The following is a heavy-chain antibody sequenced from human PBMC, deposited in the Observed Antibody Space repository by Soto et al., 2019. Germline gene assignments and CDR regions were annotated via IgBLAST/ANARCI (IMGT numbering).Heavy chain of an antibody. J-gene: IGHJ4*02. Sequence: ASVKVSCKASGYTFTSYGISWVRQAPGQGLWWMGLISAYNGNTNYAQKLKGRVNMTTDKSTSTAYMELRSLRSDDTAVYYCARAPCSSTSCYLGGGSXWGQGTLVTVSX. CDR3: ARAPCSSTSCYLGGGSX. CDR2: ISAYNGNT. D-gene: IGHD2-2*01. CDR1: GYTFTSYG. V-gene: IGHV1-18*01.